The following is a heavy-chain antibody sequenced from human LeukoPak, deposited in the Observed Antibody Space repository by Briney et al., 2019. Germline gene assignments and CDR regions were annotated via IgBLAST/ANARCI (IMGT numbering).Heavy chain of an antibody. J-gene: IGHJ3*02. CDR2: INPDGTTT. Sequence: GGSLRLSCAASGFTFSNYWMHWVRQAPGKGLVWVSHINPDGTTTTYADSVKGRFTISRDNAKHTLYLQMNSLRAEDTAVYYCADPFADAFDIWGQGTMVTVSS. D-gene: IGHD3-3*01. CDR3: ADPFADAFDI. CDR1: GFTFSNYW. V-gene: IGHV3-74*01.